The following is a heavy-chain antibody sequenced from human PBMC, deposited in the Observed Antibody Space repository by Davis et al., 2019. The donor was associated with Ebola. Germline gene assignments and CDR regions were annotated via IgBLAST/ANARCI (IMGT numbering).Heavy chain of an antibody. D-gene: IGHD6-19*01. V-gene: IGHV6-1*01. CDR2: TYYNSKWYN. CDR1: GDSVSGSSGA. Sequence: PSETLSLTCAISGDSVSGSSGAWNWIRQSPSRGLEWLGRTYYNSKWYNDYAVSVKSRITINPDTSKNQFSLHLNSVTPEDTAVYYCAKGWLRTGIDVWGKGTTVNVSS. CDR3: AKGWLRTGIDV. J-gene: IGHJ6*04.